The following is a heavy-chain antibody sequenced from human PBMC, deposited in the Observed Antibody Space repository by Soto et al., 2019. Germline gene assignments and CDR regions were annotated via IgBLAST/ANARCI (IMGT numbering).Heavy chain of an antibody. D-gene: IGHD3-3*01. V-gene: IGHV1-46*03. J-gene: IGHJ3*02. CDR2: INPSGGST. Sequence: ASVKVSCKASGYTFTSYYMHWVRQAPGQGLEWMGIINPSGGSTSYAQKFQGRVTMTRDTSTSTVYMELSSLRSEDTAVYYCARDCDFWSGYSSRSQFAFDIWGQGTMVTVSS. CDR1: GYTFTSYY. CDR3: ARDCDFWSGYSSRSQFAFDI.